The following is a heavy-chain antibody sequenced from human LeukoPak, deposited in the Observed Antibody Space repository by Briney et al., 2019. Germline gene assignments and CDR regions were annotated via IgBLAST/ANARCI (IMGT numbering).Heavy chain of an antibody. D-gene: IGHD2-15*01. Sequence: GGSLRLSCAASGFIFSTYHMSWVRQAPGKGLEWVSGISGSGGTTYDADSVKGRFTISRDNSKNTLYLQMNSLRAEDTAVYYCAKDRGGYCSGGSCQGAFHYWGQGTLVTVSS. CDR2: ISGSGGTT. CDR3: AKDRGGYCSGGSCQGAFHY. CDR1: GFIFSTYH. V-gene: IGHV3-23*01. J-gene: IGHJ4*02.